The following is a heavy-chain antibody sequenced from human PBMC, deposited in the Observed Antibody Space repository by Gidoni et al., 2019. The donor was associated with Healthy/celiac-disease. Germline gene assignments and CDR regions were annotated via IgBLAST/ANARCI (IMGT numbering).Heavy chain of an antibody. V-gene: IGHV1-46*01. CDR2: IHPSGGST. Sequence: QVQLVQSGAEVKKPAASVKVSCNASGYTFTSHYMHCVRQAPGQGLEWMGIIHPSGGSTSYAQKFQGRVTMTRDTATSTVYMELSSLRSEDTAVYYCARVGVGSSGYLQHFDYWGQGTLVTVSS. CDR1: GYTFTSHY. J-gene: IGHJ4*02. CDR3: ARVGVGSSGYLQHFDY. D-gene: IGHD3-22*01.